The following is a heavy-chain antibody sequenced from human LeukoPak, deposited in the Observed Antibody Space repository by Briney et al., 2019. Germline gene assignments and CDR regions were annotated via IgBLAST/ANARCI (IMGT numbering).Heavy chain of an antibody. Sequence: GGPLNSSCQAPGFPFASAALTGAARPPGKGLKWASAISGSGGSTYYADSVKGRFTISRDNSKNTLYLQMNSLRAEDTAVYYCARDEGFATPGGDYWGQGTLVIVSS. CDR2: ISGSGGST. CDR1: GFPFASAA. CDR3: ARDEGFATPGGDY. D-gene: IGHD1-26*01. J-gene: IGHJ4*02. V-gene: IGHV3-23*01.